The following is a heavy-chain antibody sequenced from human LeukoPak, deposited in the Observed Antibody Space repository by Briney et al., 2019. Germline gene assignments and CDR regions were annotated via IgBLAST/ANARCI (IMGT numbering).Heavy chain of an antibody. J-gene: IGHJ6*02. CDR1: GGSISSGGYS. CDR2: IYRSGST. D-gene: IGHD1-26*01. V-gene: IGHV4-30-2*01. CDR3: ARSGLEIPTSGYYYYYGMDV. Sequence: PSETLSLTCAVSGGSISSGGYSWSWIRQTPGKGLEWIGYIYRSGSTYYNPSLKSRVTISVDRSKNQFSLKLSSVTAADTAVYYCARSGLEIPTSGYYYYYGMDVWGQGTTVTVSS.